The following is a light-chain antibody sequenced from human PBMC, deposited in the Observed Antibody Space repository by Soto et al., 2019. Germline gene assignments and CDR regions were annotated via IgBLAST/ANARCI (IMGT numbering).Light chain of an antibody. J-gene: IGKJ1*01. CDR1: QSVSNNY. Sequence: EIVLTQSPGTLSLSPGERATLSCRAIQSVSNNYLAWYQQKPGQAPRLLIYGASTRATGIPARFSGSGSGTDFTLTISRLEPEDFAVYYCQQYGSSPPWTFGQGTKVDIK. CDR2: GAS. CDR3: QQYGSSPPWT. V-gene: IGKV3-20*01.